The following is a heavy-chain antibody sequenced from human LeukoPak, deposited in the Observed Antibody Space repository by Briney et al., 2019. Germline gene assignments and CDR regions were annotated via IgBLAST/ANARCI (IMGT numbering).Heavy chain of an antibody. CDR3: AGGYSSSWSFDY. CDR1: GGTLSSYA. D-gene: IGHD6-13*01. J-gene: IGHJ4*02. Sequence: GASVKVSCKASGGTLSSYAISWVRQAPGQGLEWMGGIIPIFGTANYAQKFQGRVTITADKSTSTAYMELSSLRSEDTAVYYCAGGYSSSWSFDYWGQGTLVTVSS. V-gene: IGHV1-69*06. CDR2: IIPIFGTA.